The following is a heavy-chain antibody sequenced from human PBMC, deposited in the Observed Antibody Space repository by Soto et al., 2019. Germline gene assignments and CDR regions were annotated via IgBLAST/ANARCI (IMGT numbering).Heavy chain of an antibody. Sequence: QVQLVESGGGVVQPGRSLRLSCAASGFTFSNYGMHWVRQAPGKGLEWVAVISSDGSNQYNADSVKGRFTISRDNSKKTLYLQMNSLRPEDTAVYFCAKDRQGRGTYFRGSPPPDYWGQGTLVTVSS. V-gene: IGHV3-30*18. D-gene: IGHD1-26*01. J-gene: IGHJ4*02. CDR2: ISSDGSNQ. CDR1: GFTFSNYG. CDR3: AKDRQGRGTYFRGSPPPDY.